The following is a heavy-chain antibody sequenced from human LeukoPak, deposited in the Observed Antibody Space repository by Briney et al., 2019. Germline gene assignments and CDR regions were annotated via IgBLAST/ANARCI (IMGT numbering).Heavy chain of an antibody. J-gene: IGHJ3*02. CDR1: GFTFSSYW. D-gene: IGHD2-15*01. CDR2: IKQDGSEK. CDR3: TRGGRDGFDI. V-gene: IGHV3-7*01. Sequence: GGSLRLSCAASGFTFSSYWMSWVRQAPGKGLEWVANIKQDGSEKYSVDSVKGRFTISRENAKSSLYLQMNSLTVGDTALYYCTRGGRDGFDIWGQGTVVTVSS.